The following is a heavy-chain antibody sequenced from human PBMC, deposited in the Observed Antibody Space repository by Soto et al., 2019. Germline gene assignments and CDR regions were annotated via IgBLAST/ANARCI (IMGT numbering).Heavy chain of an antibody. Sequence: PWESLRLSCAASGFTFSSYSMHWVRQAPGKGLERVAVISYNGSNKYNADSEKSRSTISRDNSQNTMYLQLNSLRAEDMAVYYCATPQQVTTVKIPLFASWGQGTLVTVS. CDR2: ISYNGSNK. V-gene: IGHV3-30*03. CDR3: ATPQQVTTVKIPLFAS. D-gene: IGHD4-17*01. CDR1: GFTFSSYS. J-gene: IGHJ4*02.